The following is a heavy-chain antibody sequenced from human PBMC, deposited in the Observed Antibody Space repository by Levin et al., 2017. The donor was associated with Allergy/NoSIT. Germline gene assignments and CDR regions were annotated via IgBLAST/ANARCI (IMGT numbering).Heavy chain of an antibody. V-gene: IGHV3-21*01. D-gene: IGHD5-18*01. CDR1: GFTFSSYS. Sequence: SCAASGFTFSSYSMNWVRQAPGKGLEWVSSISSSSSYIYYADSVKGRFTISRDNAQNSLYLQMISLRAEGTAVYYCARGGVYNYGSDYWGQGTLVTVSS. CDR2: ISSSSSYI. CDR3: ARGGVYNYGSDY. J-gene: IGHJ4*02.